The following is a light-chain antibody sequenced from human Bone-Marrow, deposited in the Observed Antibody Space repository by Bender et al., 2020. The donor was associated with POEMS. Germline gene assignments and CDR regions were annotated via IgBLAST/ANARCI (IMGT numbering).Light chain of an antibody. CDR3: QAWDSSTDMV. J-gene: IGLJ2*01. V-gene: IGLV3-1*01. CDR2: QDT. Sequence: VLTKPPSVSVSPGQTASITCSGEKLGEKYVCWFQQKTGQSPVMIIYQDTKRPSVIPERFSGSNSGNTATLTITGTQAMDEGDYYCQAWDSSTDMVFGGGTKLTVL. CDR1: KLGEKY.